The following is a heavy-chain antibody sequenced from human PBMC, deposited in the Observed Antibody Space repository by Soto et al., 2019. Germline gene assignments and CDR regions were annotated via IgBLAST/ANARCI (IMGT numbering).Heavy chain of an antibody. D-gene: IGHD2-8*01. Sequence: ASVKVSCKASGYTFTSYAMHWVRQATGQRLEWMGWINAGNGNTKYSQKFQGRVTITRDTSASTAYMELSSLRSEDTAVYYCARDRLIVLMVYGVTPKYGMDVWGQGTTVTVSS. CDR1: GYTFTSYA. CDR3: ARDRLIVLMVYGVTPKYGMDV. CDR2: INAGNGNT. V-gene: IGHV1-3*01. J-gene: IGHJ6*02.